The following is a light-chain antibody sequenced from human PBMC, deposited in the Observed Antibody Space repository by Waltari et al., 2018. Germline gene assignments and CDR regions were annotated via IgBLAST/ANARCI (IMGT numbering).Light chain of an antibody. V-gene: IGLV2-23*02. CDR2: DVS. CDR3: CSYAGSRTWV. Sequence: QSALTQPASVSGSPGQSISISCIGTSSDIGPFNLVSWYLQYPGTAPTLRIYDVSQRPPGVSNRFSGSKSGNTASLTISGLQAEDEAIYYCCSYAGSRTWVFGGGAKLTVL. J-gene: IGLJ3*02. CDR1: SSDIGPFNL.